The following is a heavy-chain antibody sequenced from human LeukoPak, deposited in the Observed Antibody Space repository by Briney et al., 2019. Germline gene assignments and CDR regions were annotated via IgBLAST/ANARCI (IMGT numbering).Heavy chain of an antibody. Sequence: GGSLRLSCAASGFTFSSYWMSWARQAPGKGLEWVSYISSSDITIYYADSVKGRFTISRDNAKNSLSLQMNSLRAEDTAVYYCARGRGYGDYWGQGTLVTVTS. J-gene: IGHJ4*02. CDR3: ARGRGYGDY. D-gene: IGHD5-18*01. CDR1: GFTFSSYW. CDR2: ISSSDITI. V-gene: IGHV3-48*04.